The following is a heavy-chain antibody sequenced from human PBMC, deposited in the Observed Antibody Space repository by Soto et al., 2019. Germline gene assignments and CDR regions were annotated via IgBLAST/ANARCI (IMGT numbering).Heavy chain of an antibody. CDR2: IYYSGST. Sequence: QPPGKGLEWIGYIYYSGSTNYNPSLKSRVTISVDTSKNQFSLKLSSVTAADTAVYYCASTYYDFWSGPTPIDYYYYYYMDVWGKGTTVT. D-gene: IGHD3-3*01. CDR3: ASTYYDFWSGPTPIDYYYYYYMDV. J-gene: IGHJ6*03. V-gene: IGHV4-59*08.